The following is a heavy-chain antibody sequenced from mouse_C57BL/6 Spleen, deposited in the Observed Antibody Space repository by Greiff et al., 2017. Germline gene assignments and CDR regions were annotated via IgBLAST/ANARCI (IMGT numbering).Heavy chain of an antibody. CDR3: ARSAWDGPDY. CDR2: IDPSDSYT. D-gene: IGHD4-1*01. CDR1: GYTFTSYW. V-gene: IGHV1-69*01. J-gene: IGHJ2*01. Sequence: QVQLQQPGAELVMPGASVKLSCKASGYTFTSYWMHWVKQRPGQGLEWIGEIDPSDSYTNYNQKFKGKSTLTVDKSSSTAYMQLSSLTSEDSAVYYCARSAWDGPDYWGQGTTLTVSS.